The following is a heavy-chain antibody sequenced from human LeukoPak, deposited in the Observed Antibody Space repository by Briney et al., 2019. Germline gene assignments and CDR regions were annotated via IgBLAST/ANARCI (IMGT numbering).Heavy chain of an antibody. Sequence: PSETQSLPCAVEGGSFTPCCWTWLRGAPGKGLEWIGEIDHGGYAPYASSLESRVTISTDTSKKPFSLKLTSVTAADTAVYYCARGRATTLLTHYYSSGTFPGFDYWGQGSLVSVSS. CDR2: IDHGGYA. J-gene: IGHJ4*02. CDR1: GGSFTPCC. V-gene: IGHV4-34*01. D-gene: IGHD3-10*01. CDR3: ARGRATTLLTHYYSSGTFPGFDY.